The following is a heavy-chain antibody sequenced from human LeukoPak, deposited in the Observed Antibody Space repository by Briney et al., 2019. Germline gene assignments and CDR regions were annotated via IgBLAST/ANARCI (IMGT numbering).Heavy chain of an antibody. CDR1: GGSFSGYY. V-gene: IGHV4-34*01. D-gene: IGHD5-12*01. J-gene: IGHJ4*02. CDR3: ARVWLRHFDY. CDR2: INHSGST. Sequence: SETLSLTCTVYGGSFSGYYWSWIRQPPGKGLEWIGEINHSGSTNYNPSLKSRVTISVDTSKNQFSLKLSSVTAADTAVYYCARVWLRHFDYWGQGTLVTVSS.